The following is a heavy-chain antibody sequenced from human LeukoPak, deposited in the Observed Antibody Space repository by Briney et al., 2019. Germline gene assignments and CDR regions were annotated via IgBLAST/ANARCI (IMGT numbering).Heavy chain of an antibody. CDR1: GYTFTAYA. D-gene: IGHD3-10*01. CDR3: AREVYYYGSGTYPLFDY. V-gene: IGHV7-4-1*02. CDR2: INTNTGNP. J-gene: IGHJ4*02. Sequence: ASVKVSCKASGYTFTAYAMIWVRQAPGQGREWMGWINTNTGNPTYAQGLTGRFVFSLDTSVSTAYLQISSLKAEDTAVYYCAREVYYYGSGTYPLFDYWGQGTLVTVSS.